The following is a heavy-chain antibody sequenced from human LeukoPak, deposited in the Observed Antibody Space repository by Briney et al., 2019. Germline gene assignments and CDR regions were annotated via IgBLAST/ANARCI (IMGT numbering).Heavy chain of an antibody. CDR2: ISAYNGNT. J-gene: IGHJ4*03. V-gene: IGHV1-18*01. Sequence: ASVKVSCKASGYTFTSYGISRVRQAPGQGLEWMGWISAYNGNTNYAQKLQGRVTMTTDTSTSTAYMELRNLRSDDTAVYYRAAGTIFGVADYWGQGTTVTVSS. CDR1: GYTFTSYG. D-gene: IGHD3-3*01. CDR3: AAGTIFGVADY.